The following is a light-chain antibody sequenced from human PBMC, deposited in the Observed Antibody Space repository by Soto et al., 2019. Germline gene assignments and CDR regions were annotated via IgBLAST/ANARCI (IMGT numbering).Light chain of an antibody. J-gene: IGKJ2*03. Sequence: DIQLTQSPSFLSASVGDRVTVSCRASQDISTSLAWFQQKAGKVPQLLVYPASTLQDGVPSRFSGSGSGTYFTLTSNHLQAEYVATYYCQHLRTYPFSFGQGTKLDIK. CDR2: PAS. CDR3: QHLRTYPFS. V-gene: IGKV1-9*01. CDR1: QDISTS.